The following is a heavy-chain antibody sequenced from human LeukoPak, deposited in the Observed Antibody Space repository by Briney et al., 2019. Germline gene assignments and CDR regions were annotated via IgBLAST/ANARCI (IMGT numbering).Heavy chain of an antibody. D-gene: IGHD3-16*01. CDR2: IIPIFCTA. J-gene: IGHJ3*02. V-gene: IGHV1-69*13. CDR3: ARTVGSKDAFDI. Sequence: SVKVSCKASGGTFSSYAISWVRQAPGQVLEWMGGIIPIFCTANYAQKFQGRTTITADESTRTAYMELSSLRFEDTAVYYCARTVGSKDAFDIWGQGTMVTVSS. CDR1: GGTFSSYA.